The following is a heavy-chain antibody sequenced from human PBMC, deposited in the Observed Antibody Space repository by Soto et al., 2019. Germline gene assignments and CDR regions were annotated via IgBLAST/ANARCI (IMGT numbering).Heavy chain of an antibody. Sequence: PVQPLDSPLAVSGSGDSTYYADSVKGRFTISRDNSKNTLYLQMNSLRAEDTAVYYCAREVVVVVAARVMYYFDYWGQGTLVTVSS. D-gene: IGHD2-15*01. CDR2: VSGSGDST. V-gene: IGHV3-23*01. J-gene: IGHJ4*02. CDR3: AREVVVVVAARVMYYFDY.